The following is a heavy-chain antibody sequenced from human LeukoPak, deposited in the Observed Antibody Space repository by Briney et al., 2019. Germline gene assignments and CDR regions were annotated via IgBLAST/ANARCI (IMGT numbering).Heavy chain of an antibody. CDR3: AKSRSGWYSPFDY. V-gene: IGHV3-23*01. D-gene: IGHD6-19*01. J-gene: IGHJ4*02. CDR2: FGSSGGST. Sequence: GGSLRLSCAASGFTFSSYAMTWVRQAPGKGLEWVSTFGSSGGSTYYADSVKGRFTISRDNSKNTLYLQMNSLRAEDTAVYYCAKSRSGWYSPFDYWGQGTLVTGSS. CDR1: GFTFSSYA.